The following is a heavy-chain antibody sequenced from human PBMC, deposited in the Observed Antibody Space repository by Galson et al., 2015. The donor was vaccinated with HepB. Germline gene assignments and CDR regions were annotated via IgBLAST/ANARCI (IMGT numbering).Heavy chain of an antibody. D-gene: IGHD3-16*01. J-gene: IGHJ4*02. CDR1: GYTFSDYF. CDR2: INPNSGGT. Sequence: SVKVSCKASGYTFSDYFMHWVRQAPGQGLEWMGRINPNSGGTTYAQKFQGRVTMTRDTSISTAYMELSSLRSDDTAVYYCAREDYDYFWGSYCGFDYWGQGTLATVSS. V-gene: IGHV1-2*06. CDR3: AREDYDYFWGSYCGFDY.